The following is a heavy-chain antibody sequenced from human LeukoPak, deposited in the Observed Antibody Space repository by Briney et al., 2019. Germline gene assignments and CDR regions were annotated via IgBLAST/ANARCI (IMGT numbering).Heavy chain of an antibody. Sequence: ASVKVSCKASGYTFTSYYMHWVRQAPGQGLGWMGVINPSDGSTRYAQKFQGRVTMDRDTSTSTVYMELSSLRSEDTDVYYCAREKAEGGVDYWGQGTLVTVSS. CDR2: INPSDGST. CDR1: GYTFTSYY. D-gene: IGHD3-16*01. CDR3: AREKAEGGVDY. J-gene: IGHJ4*02. V-gene: IGHV1-46*01.